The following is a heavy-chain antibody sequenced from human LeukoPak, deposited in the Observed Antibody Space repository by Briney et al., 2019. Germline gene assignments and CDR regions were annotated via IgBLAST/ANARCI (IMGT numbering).Heavy chain of an antibody. J-gene: IGHJ5*02. V-gene: IGHV4-34*01. CDR2: INHGGST. D-gene: IGHD1-14*01. CDR3: ARGPRYSNWFDP. CDR1: GGSFSGYY. Sequence: PSETLSLTCAVYGGSFSGYYWSWIRQPPGKGLEWIGEINHGGSTNYNPSLKSRVTISVDTSKNQFSLKLSSVTAADTAVYYCARGPRYSNWFDPWGQGTLVTVSS.